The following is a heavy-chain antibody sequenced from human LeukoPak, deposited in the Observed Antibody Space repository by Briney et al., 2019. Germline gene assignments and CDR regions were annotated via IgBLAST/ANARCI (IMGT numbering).Heavy chain of an antibody. J-gene: IGHJ4*02. CDR1: GFTFSSYA. Sequence: GVSLRLSCAASGFTFSSYAMSWVRQAPGKGLEWVSYISHTGTTTMYGDSVQGRFTVSRDNANNLLFLQMNSLRAEDTAVYFCVRTARFIDYWGQGTLVTVSS. CDR3: VRTARFIDY. D-gene: IGHD3-3*01. CDR2: ISHTGTTT. V-gene: IGHV3-48*04.